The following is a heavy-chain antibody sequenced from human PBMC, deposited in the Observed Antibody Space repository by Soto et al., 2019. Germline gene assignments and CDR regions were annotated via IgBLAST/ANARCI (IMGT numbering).Heavy chain of an antibody. CDR1: GGSISSYY. Sequence: SETLSLTCTVSGGSISSYYWSWIRQPPGKGLEWIGYIYYSGSTNYNPSLKSRVTISVDTSKNQFSLKLSSVTAADTAVYYCAREGSRGYCSGGSCARDDAFDIWGQGTMVTVS. CDR2: IYYSGST. J-gene: IGHJ3*02. D-gene: IGHD2-15*01. CDR3: AREGSRGYCSGGSCARDDAFDI. V-gene: IGHV4-59*01.